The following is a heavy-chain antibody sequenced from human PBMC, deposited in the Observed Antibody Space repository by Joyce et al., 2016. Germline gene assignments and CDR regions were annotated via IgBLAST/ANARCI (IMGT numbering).Heavy chain of an antibody. CDR2: ISGSGDAT. V-gene: IGHV3-23*01. CDR1: GFRFINHA. Sequence: EAQLLASGGGLVQPGGSLRLSCAASGFRFINHAMNWVRQAPGKGLEALSTISGSGDATYYADSVKGRFTISRDNFKNMLYLQMNSLRADDTAIYYCASLRGGITPAEYWGQGTLVAVSS. D-gene: IGHD4-23*01. J-gene: IGHJ4*02. CDR3: ASLRGGITPAEY.